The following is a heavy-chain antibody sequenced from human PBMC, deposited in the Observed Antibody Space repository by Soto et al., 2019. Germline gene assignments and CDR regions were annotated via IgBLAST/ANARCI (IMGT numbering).Heavy chain of an antibody. CDR1: GFTFRSYD. D-gene: IGHD3-16*01. CDR2: ISYDGSNK. V-gene: IGHV3-30-3*01. CDR3: ARGRAGGLDI. J-gene: IGHJ3*02. Sequence: QVQLVESGGGVVQPGRSLRLSCAASGFTFRSYDMDWVRQAPGKGLEWVSVISYDGSNKYYADSVKGRFTISRDNSKNTLSLQMNSLRVEDTAVYYCARGRAGGLDIWGQGTMVTVSS.